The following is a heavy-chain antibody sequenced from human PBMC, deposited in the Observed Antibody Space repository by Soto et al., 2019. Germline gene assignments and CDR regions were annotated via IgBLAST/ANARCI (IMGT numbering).Heavy chain of an antibody. J-gene: IGHJ4*02. D-gene: IGHD1-26*01. CDR2: IYYSGST. CDR3: AGDFIVGGPDFLDY. V-gene: IGHV4-30-4*01. CDR1: GGSISSGDYY. Sequence: SSETLSLTCTVSGGSISSGDYYWSWIRQPPGKGLEWIGYIYYSGSTYYNPSLKSRITISVDTSKNQFSLKLSSVTAADTAVYYWAGDFIVGGPDFLDYWGQGTLVTVSS.